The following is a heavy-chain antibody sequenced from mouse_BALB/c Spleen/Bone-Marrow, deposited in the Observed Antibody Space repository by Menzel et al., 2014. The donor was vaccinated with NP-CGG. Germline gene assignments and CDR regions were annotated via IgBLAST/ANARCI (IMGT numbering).Heavy chain of an antibody. J-gene: IGHJ2*01. CDR3: ARQYGSSYFDY. D-gene: IGHD1-1*01. CDR1: GFTFSSYG. CDR2: ISGGGSYT. V-gene: IGHV5-9-2*01. Sequence: EVKLMESGGGLVKPGGSPKLSCAASGFTFSSYGMSWVRQTPEKRLEWVATISGGGSYTYYPDSVKGRFTISRDNAKNNLYLQMSSLRSEDTALYYCARQYGSSYFDYWGQGTTLTVSS.